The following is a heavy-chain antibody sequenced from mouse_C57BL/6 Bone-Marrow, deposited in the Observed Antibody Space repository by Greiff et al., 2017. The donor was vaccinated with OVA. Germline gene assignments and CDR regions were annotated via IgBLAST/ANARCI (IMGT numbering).Heavy chain of an antibody. D-gene: IGHD3-2*02. CDR2: IDPENGDT. J-gene: IGHJ3*01. V-gene: IGHV14-4*01. CDR3: TSSSGFAY. Sequence: EVQLKESGAELVRPGASVKLSCTASGFNIKDDYMHWVKQRPEQGLEWIGWIDPENGDTEYASKFQGKATITADTSSNTAYLQLSSLTSEDTAVYYCTSSSGFAYWGQGTLVTVSA. CDR1: GFNIKDDY.